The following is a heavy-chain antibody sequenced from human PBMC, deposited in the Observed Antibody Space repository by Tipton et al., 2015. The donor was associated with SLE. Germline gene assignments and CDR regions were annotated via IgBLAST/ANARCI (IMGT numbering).Heavy chain of an antibody. CDR1: GGSLRNYL. Sequence: TLSLTCTVSGGSLRNYLWTWIRRPPGKALEWIAYINYSGSTNYNPSLKSRVTMSVDTSKNHFSLKLISVTAADTAVYYCAREFLNPVTTVHYYFDLWGRGTLVTVSS. CDR3: AREFLNPVTTVHYYFDL. CDR2: INYSGST. J-gene: IGHJ2*01. D-gene: IGHD4-11*01. V-gene: IGHV4-59*12.